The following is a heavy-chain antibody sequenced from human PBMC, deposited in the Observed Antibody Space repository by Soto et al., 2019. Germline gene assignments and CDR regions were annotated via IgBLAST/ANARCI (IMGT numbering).Heavy chain of an antibody. CDR2: IDPSDSYT. CDR1: GYSFTSYW. J-gene: IGHJ6*02. CDR3: ARHSTRFYYYYGMDV. Sequence: GESLKVSCKGSGYSFTSYWISWVRQMPGKGLEWMGRIDPSDSYTNYSPSFQGHVTISADKSISTAYLQWSSLKASDTAMYYCARHSTRFYYYYGMDVWGQGTTVTVSS. D-gene: IGHD2-15*01. V-gene: IGHV5-10-1*01.